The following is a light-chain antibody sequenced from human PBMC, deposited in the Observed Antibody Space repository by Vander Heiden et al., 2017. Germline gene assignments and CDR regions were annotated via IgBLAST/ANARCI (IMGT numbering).Light chain of an antibody. Sequence: DIQTTKSPSSLSESVVDRVTITCQASQDISNYLNWYQQKPGKAPKLLIYDASNLETGVPSRFSGSGSGTDLTFTISSLQPEDIATYYCQQYDNLPLTFGGGTKVEIK. CDR1: QDISNY. V-gene: IGKV1-33*01. J-gene: IGKJ4*01. CDR2: DAS. CDR3: QQYDNLPLT.